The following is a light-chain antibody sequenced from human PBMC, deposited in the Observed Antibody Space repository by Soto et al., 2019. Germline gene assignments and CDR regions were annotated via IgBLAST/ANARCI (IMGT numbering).Light chain of an antibody. Sequence: DIVMTQSPDSLAVSLGERATINCKSSQSVLYSSNNKNYLAWYQQKPGQPPKLLIYWASTRESGVPDRFSGSGSGKDFTITSSLQAEDVAVYYCQQYYSTLITFGQGTRLEIK. V-gene: IGKV4-1*01. J-gene: IGKJ5*01. CDR1: QSVLYSSNNKNY. CDR2: WAS. CDR3: QQYYSTLIT.